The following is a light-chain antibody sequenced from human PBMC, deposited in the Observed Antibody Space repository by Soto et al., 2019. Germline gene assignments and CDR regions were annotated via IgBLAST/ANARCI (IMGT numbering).Light chain of an antibody. Sequence: DIPMTQSPTSLSASVGDRVTITCRASQGIRTFVAWYQERQGKAPKLLIYAASTLQSGVPSRFSGSGSGTDFALTISSLQPEDVATYSCQKYSSVPVFGPGTKVEIK. CDR1: QGIRTF. CDR2: AAS. J-gene: IGKJ3*01. CDR3: QKYSSVPV. V-gene: IGKV1-27*01.